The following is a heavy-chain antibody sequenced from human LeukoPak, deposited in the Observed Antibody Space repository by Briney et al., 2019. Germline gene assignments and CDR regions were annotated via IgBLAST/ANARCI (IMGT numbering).Heavy chain of an antibody. CDR1: GFTFSDYY. CDR2: ISSSGSTI. Sequence: GGSLRLSCAASGFTFSDYYMSWIRQAPGKGLEWVSYISSSGSTIYYADSVKGRFTISRDNAKNSLYLQMNSLRAEDTAVYYCARSYRYYYDSSGYYAAGPLDYWGQGTLVTVSS. D-gene: IGHD3-22*01. CDR3: ARSYRYYYDSSGYYAAGPLDY. V-gene: IGHV3-11*01. J-gene: IGHJ4*02.